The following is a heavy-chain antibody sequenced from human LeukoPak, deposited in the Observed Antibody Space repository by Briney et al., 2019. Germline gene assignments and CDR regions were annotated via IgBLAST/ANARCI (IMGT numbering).Heavy chain of an antibody. CDR1: GYTFTGYY. D-gene: IGHD3-10*01. CDR2: INPNSGGT. Sequence: ASVTVSCKASGYTFTGYYMHWVRQAPGQGLEWMGWINPNSGGTNYAQKFQGRVTMTRDTSISTAYMELSRLRSDDTAVYYCARDSGERGSGSSPGYYYYMDVWGKGTTVTISS. V-gene: IGHV1-2*02. CDR3: ARDSGERGSGSSPGYYYYMDV. J-gene: IGHJ6*03.